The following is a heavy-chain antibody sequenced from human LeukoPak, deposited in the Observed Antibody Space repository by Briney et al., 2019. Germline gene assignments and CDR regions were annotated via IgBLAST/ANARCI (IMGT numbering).Heavy chain of an antibody. Sequence: SETLSLTCSVSGASVTNFYWTWIRQPAGKGLEYIGRIYASGSIDYNPSLKSRVTLSVDSSNNQFSLNLTSVTAADTALYYCSRSARFNYFYMDVWGKGTLVTVSS. J-gene: IGHJ6*03. CDR1: GASVTNFY. CDR3: SRSARFNYFYMDV. D-gene: IGHD3-3*01. V-gene: IGHV4-4*07. CDR2: IYASGSI.